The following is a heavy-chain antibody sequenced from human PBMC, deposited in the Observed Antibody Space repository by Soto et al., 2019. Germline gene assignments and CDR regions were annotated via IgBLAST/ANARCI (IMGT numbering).Heavy chain of an antibody. CDR3: ARVLPYSSGWYYFDY. CDR2: IYYSGST. J-gene: IGHJ4*02. D-gene: IGHD6-19*01. CDR1: GGSISSGGYY. Sequence: KPSETRSLTCTVSGGSISSGGYYWSWIRQHPGKGMEWIGYIYYSGSTYYNPSLKSRVTISVDTSKNQFSLKLSSVTAADTAVYYCARVLPYSSGWYYFDYWGQGTLVTVSS. V-gene: IGHV4-31*03.